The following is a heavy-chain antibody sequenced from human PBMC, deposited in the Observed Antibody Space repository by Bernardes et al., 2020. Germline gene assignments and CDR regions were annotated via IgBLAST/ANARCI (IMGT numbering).Heavy chain of an antibody. Sequence: GSSLRVLCAASGFTFSNFWMTWVRQAPGKGLEWVANIKQDGSEKYYVDSVKGRFTISRDNAKDSLYLQMDSLRYEDTAVYYCVRGPFTVISADWDQGTLVTVSS. D-gene: IGHD4-17*01. V-gene: IGHV3-7*01. CDR3: VRGPFTVISAD. CDR1: GFTFSNFW. CDR2: IKQDGSEK. J-gene: IGHJ4*02.